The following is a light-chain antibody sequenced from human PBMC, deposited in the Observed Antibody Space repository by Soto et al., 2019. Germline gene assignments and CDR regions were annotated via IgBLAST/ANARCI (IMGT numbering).Light chain of an antibody. CDR3: QQYNNWPPWT. V-gene: IGKV3-15*01. Sequence: PGDRATLSCRASRSLSSDYLAWYQQKPGQAPRLLTYGASTRATGIPARFSGSGYGTEFTLTISSLQSEDFAVYYCQQYNNWPPWTFGQGTKVDIK. CDR2: GAS. CDR1: RSLSSD. J-gene: IGKJ1*01.